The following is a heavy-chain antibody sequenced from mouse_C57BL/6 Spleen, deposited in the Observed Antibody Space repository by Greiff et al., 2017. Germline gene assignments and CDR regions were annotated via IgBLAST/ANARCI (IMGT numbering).Heavy chain of an antibody. Sequence: VQLKESGAELVRPGASVKLSCTASGFNIKDDYMHWVKQRPEQGLEWIGWIDPENGDTEYASKFQGKATITADTSSNTAYLQLSSLTSEDTAVYYCTTVSGYPAWFAYWGQGTLVTVSA. J-gene: IGHJ3*01. D-gene: IGHD3-1*01. CDR1: GFNIKDDY. V-gene: IGHV14-4*01. CDR3: TTVSGYPAWFAY. CDR2: IDPENGDT.